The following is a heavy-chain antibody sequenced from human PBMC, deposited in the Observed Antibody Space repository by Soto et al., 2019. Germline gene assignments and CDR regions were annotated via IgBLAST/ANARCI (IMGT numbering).Heavy chain of an antibody. Sequence: PGGSLRLSCAASGFTVSSNYMSLVRQAPGKGLECVSVIYSGGSTYYADSVKGRFTISRDNSKNTLYLQMNSLRAEDTAVYYCAREGYSSGLNYWGQGTLVTVSS. CDR3: AREGYSSGLNY. CDR1: GFTVSSNY. J-gene: IGHJ4*02. D-gene: IGHD6-25*01. CDR2: IYSGGST. V-gene: IGHV3-53*01.